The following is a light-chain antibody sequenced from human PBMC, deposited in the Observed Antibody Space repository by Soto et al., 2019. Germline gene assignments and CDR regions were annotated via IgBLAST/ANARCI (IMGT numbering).Light chain of an antibody. V-gene: IGKV2-28*01. CDR1: QSLLHSNGYNY. CDR3: MQPLHTPWT. J-gene: IGKJ1*01. Sequence: DIVMTQSPLSLPVTPGEPASISCRSSQSLLHSNGYNYLDWYLQKSGQSPQLLIYLGSTRASGVPDRFNGSGSGTDFTLKIRGVEAEDVGVYYCMQPLHTPWTFGQGTKVDIK. CDR2: LGS.